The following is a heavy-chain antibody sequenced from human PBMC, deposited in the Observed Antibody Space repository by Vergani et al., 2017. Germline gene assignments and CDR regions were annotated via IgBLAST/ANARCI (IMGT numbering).Heavy chain of an antibody. J-gene: IGHJ6*02. D-gene: IGHD4-17*01. Sequence: QVQLVQSGAEVKKPGASVKVSCKVSGYTLTELSMHWVRQAPGKGLEWMGGFDPEDGETIYAQKFQGRVTMTEDTSTDTAYMELSSLRSEDTAVYYCATDPTTVNLGYYYYGMDVWGQGTTVTVS. CDR2: FDPEDGET. CDR1: GYTLTELS. V-gene: IGHV1-24*01. CDR3: ATDPTTVNLGYYYYGMDV.